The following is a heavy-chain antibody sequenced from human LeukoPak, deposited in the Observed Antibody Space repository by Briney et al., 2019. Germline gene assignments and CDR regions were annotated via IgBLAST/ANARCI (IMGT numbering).Heavy chain of an antibody. CDR3: ARFGIGSSSWYVFDY. J-gene: IGHJ4*02. Sequence: GASVKVSCKASGGTFSSYAISWVRQAPGQGLEWMGGITPIFGTANYAQKFQGRVTITAGESTSTAYLELSSLRSEDTAVYYCARFGIGSSSWYVFDYWGQGTLVTVSS. D-gene: IGHD6-13*01. V-gene: IGHV1-69*13. CDR1: GGTFSSYA. CDR2: ITPIFGTA.